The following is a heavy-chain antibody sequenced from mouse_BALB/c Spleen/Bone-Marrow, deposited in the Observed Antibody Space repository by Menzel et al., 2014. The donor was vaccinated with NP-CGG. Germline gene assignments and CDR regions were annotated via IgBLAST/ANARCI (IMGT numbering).Heavy chain of an antibody. J-gene: IGHJ4*01. CDR1: GFTFSSFG. CDR2: ISSGSSTI. Sequence: EVQLQESGGGLVQPGGSRKPSCAASGFTFSSFGMHWVRQAPEKGLEWVAYISSGSSTIYYADTVKGRFTISRDNPKNTLFLQMTSLRSEDTAMYYCARSRGNYLYYAMDYWGQGTSVTVSS. V-gene: IGHV5-17*02. D-gene: IGHD2-1*01. CDR3: ARSRGNYLYYAMDY.